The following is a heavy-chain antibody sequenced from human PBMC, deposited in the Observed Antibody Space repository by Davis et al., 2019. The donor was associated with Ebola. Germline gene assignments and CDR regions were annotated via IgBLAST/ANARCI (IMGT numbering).Heavy chain of an antibody. Sequence: GESLKISCSASGFIFSTYVMSWVRQAPGKGLEWVSTYGTSADTYYADSVKGRFTIPRDNNKNTVYLQMNSLRPDDTGVYFCASDPGGREIEYWGQGTLVTVSS. CDR3: ASDPGGREIEY. V-gene: IGHV3-23*01. J-gene: IGHJ4*02. D-gene: IGHD1-14*01. CDR2: GTSADT. CDR1: GFIFSTYV.